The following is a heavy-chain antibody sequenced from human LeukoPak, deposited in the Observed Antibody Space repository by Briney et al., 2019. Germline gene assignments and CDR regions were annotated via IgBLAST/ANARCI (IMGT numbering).Heavy chain of an antibody. J-gene: IGHJ4*02. D-gene: IGHD3-22*01. Sequence: SVKVSCKASGYTFTSYYMHWVRQAPGQGLEWMGGIIPIFGTANYAQKFQGRVTITADESTSTAYMELSSLRSEDTAVYYCARDYYDSSGYFSFDYWGQGTLVTVSS. V-gene: IGHV1-69*13. CDR3: ARDYYDSSGYFSFDY. CDR2: IIPIFGTA. CDR1: GYTFTSYY.